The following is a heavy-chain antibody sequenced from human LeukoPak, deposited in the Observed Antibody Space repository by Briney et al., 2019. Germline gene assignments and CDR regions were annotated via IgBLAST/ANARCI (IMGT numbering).Heavy chain of an antibody. CDR1: GFTFSSYG. Sequence: GGSLRLSCAASGFTFSSYGMHWVRQAPGKGLEWVAFIRYDGSNKYYTDSVKGRFTISRDNSKNTLYLQMNSLRAEDTAVYYCARETTVTPTFDYWGQGTLVTVSS. V-gene: IGHV3-30*02. CDR3: ARETTVTPTFDY. D-gene: IGHD4-17*01. CDR2: IRYDGSNK. J-gene: IGHJ4*02.